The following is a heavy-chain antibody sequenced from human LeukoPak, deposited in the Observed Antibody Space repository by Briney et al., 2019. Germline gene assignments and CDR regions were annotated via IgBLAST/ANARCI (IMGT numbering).Heavy chain of an antibody. CDR2: IIPIFGTA. CDR1: GGTFSSYA. J-gene: IGHJ4*02. V-gene: IGHV1-69*13. D-gene: IGHD2-8*01. Sequence: SVKVSCKASGGTFSSYAISWVRQAPGQGLEWMGGIIPIFGTANYAQKFQGRVTITADESTSTAYMELSSLRSEDTAVYHCARDYCTNGVCPHDYWGQGTLVTVSS. CDR3: ARDYCTNGVCPHDY.